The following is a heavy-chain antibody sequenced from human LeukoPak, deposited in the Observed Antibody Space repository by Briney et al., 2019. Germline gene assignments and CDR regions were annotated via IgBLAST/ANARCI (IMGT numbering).Heavy chain of an antibody. CDR1: GFTFSSYS. J-gene: IGHJ4*02. V-gene: IGHV3-48*01. Sequence: PGGFLRLSCAASGFTFSSYSMTWVRQAPGKGLEWISYIHDGGSPIYYADSVKGRFTVSRDNAKNSLCLQMNSLRAEDTAVYYCARGGSSWFSYWGQGTLVAVSS. CDR2: IHDGGSPI. CDR3: ARGGSSWFSY. D-gene: IGHD6-13*01.